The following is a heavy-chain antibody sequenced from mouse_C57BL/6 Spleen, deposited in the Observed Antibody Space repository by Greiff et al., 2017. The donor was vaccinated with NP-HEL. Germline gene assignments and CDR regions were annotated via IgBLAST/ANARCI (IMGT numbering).Heavy chain of an antibody. D-gene: IGHD2-4*01. CDR1: GYTFTDYY. J-gene: IGHJ1*03. V-gene: IGHV1-26*01. Sequence: EVQLQQSGPELVKPGASVKISCKASGYTFTDYYMNWVKQSHGKSLEWIGDINPNNGGTSYNQKFKGKATLTVDKSSSTAYMELRSLTSEDSAVYYCARCYDYGNWYFDVWGTGTTVTVSS. CDR3: ARCYDYGNWYFDV. CDR2: INPNNGGT.